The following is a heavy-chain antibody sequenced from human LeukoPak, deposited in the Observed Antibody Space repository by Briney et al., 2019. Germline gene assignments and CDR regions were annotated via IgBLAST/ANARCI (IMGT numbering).Heavy chain of an antibody. V-gene: IGHV3-23*01. CDR2: ISSSGGNT. CDR1: GFTFSTYA. D-gene: IGHD6-13*01. Sequence: GGSLRLSCAASGFTFSTYAMSWVGQAPGKGLQWVSSISSSGGNTYYADSVKGRFTISRDNSKSTLYLQMNSLRAEDTAVYYCAKGYSSPFDPWGQGTLVTVSS. J-gene: IGHJ5*02. CDR3: AKGYSSPFDP.